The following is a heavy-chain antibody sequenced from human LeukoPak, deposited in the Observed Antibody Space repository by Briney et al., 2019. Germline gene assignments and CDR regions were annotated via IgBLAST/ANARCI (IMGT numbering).Heavy chain of an antibody. CDR3: AKGTGSFLDYYYYYMDV. D-gene: IGHD6-13*01. Sequence: GGSLRLSCAASGFTFSSYAMSWVRQAPGKGLDWVSAISGSGGSTYYADSVKGRFTISRDNSKNTLYLQMNSLRAEDTAVYYCAKGTGSFLDYYYYYMDVWGKGTTVTVSS. J-gene: IGHJ6*03. V-gene: IGHV3-23*01. CDR1: GFTFSSYA. CDR2: ISGSGGST.